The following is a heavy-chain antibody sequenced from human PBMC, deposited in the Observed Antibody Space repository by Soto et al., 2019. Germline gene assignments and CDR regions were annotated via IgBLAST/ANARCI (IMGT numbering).Heavy chain of an antibody. CDR3: ARAKSGYSYGYLPFDY. CDR1: GGTFSSYA. Sequence: SVKVSCKASGGTFSSYAISWVRQAPGQGLEWMGGIIPIFGTANYAQKFQGRVTITADESTSTAYMELSSLRSEDTAVYYCARAKSGYSYGYLPFDYWGQGTLVTVSS. V-gene: IGHV1-69*13. J-gene: IGHJ4*02. D-gene: IGHD5-18*01. CDR2: IIPIFGTA.